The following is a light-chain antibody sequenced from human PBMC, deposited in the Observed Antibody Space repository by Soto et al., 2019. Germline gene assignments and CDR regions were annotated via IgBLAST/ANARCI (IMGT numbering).Light chain of an antibody. J-gene: IGKJ2*02. Sequence: EIVLTQSPATLSLSPGERATLSCRASQSVSSYLAWYQQKPGQAPRLLIYDAYHRATGIPARFSGSGSGTDFTLTISSLEPEDVAFYYCQQRSNWPRGTFGQGTKLEIK. CDR2: DAY. CDR1: QSVSSY. CDR3: QQRSNWPRGT. V-gene: IGKV3-11*01.